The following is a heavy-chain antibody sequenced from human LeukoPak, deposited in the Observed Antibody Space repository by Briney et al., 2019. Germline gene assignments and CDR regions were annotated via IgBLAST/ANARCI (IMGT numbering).Heavy chain of an antibody. D-gene: IGHD3-22*01. J-gene: IGHJ4*02. V-gene: IGHV4-34*01. CDR3: ARGDSSGYVDY. Sequence: SETLSLTCAVYGGSFNGYYWSWIRQPPGKGLEWIGEINHSGSTNYNPSLKSRVTISVDTSKNQFSLKLSSVTAADTAVYYCARGDSSGYVDYWGQGTLVTVSS. CDR2: INHSGST. CDR1: GGSFNGYY.